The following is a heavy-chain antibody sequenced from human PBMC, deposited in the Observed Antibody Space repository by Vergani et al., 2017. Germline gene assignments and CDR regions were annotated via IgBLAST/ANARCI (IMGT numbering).Heavy chain of an antibody. D-gene: IGHD3-10*01. CDR2: INTNTGNP. Sequence: QVQLVQSGSELKKPGASVKVSCKASGYTLSRYSIYWVRQAPGQGLEWMGWINTNTGNPAYAQGFTGRFVFSLDTSVSTAYLQISSLKAEDTAVYYCARDLSPLGLWFGELGWFDPWGQGTLVTVSS. CDR1: GYTLSRYS. V-gene: IGHV7-4-1*02. J-gene: IGHJ5*02. CDR3: ARDLSPLGLWFGELGWFDP.